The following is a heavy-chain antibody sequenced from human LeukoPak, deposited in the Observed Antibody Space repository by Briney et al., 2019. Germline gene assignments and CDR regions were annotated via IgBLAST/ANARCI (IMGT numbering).Heavy chain of an antibody. Sequence: KPSETLSLTCAVSGDSISSSHWWSWVRPSPGKGLEWIGEIYHSGNTNYNPSLKSRVAISLDKSSNQFSLRLMSVTAADTAMYFCAREEMPGKFDYWGQGILVTVSS. V-gene: IGHV4-4*02. CDR2: IYHSGNT. J-gene: IGHJ4*02. D-gene: IGHD1-26*01. CDR3: AREEMPGKFDY. CDR1: GDSISSSHW.